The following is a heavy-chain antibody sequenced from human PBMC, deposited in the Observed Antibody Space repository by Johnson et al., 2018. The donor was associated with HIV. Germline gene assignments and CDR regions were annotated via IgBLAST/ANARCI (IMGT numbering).Heavy chain of an antibody. D-gene: IGHD4-17*01. CDR1: GFIFRMYA. CDR2: ISHDGANQ. Sequence: QVQLVESGGGVVQPGRSLRLSCVASGFIFRMYAMHWVRKAPGKGLEWVALISHDGANQYYADSVKGRFLVSRDDSMNTLFLEMKSVRPEDTAVYYCARTPYGDYDDAFNIWGQGTMVTVSS. CDR3: ARTPYGDYDDAFNI. V-gene: IGHV3-30-3*01. J-gene: IGHJ3*02.